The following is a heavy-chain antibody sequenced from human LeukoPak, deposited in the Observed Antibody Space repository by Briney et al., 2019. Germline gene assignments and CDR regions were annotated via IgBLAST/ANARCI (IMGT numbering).Heavy chain of an antibody. CDR3: ARFAYCGGHCWYYFDY. D-gene: IGHD2-21*02. CDR1: GGSISSYY. J-gene: IGHJ4*02. Sequence: SSETLSLTCTVSGGSISSYYWSWIRQPPGKGLEWIGYIYYSGSTNYNPSLKSRVTISVDTSKNQLSLKLSSVTAADTAVYYCARFAYCGGHCWYYFDYWGQGTLVTVSS. CDR2: IYYSGST. V-gene: IGHV4-59*01.